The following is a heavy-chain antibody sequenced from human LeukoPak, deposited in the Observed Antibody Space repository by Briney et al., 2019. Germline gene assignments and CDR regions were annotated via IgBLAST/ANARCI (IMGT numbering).Heavy chain of an antibody. J-gene: IGHJ4*02. CDR3: AREGKDDYRYYFDY. CDR2: INSDGSST. Sequence: GGSLRLSCAASGFTFSSYWMHWVRQAPGKGLVWVSRINSDGSSTSYADSVKGRFTISRDNAKNTLYLQMNSLRAEDTAVYYCAREGKDDYRYYFDYWGQGTLVTVSS. V-gene: IGHV3-74*01. D-gene: IGHD4-11*01. CDR1: GFTFSSYW.